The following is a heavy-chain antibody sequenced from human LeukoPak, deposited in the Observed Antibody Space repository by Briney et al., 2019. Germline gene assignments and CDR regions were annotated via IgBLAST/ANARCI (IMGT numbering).Heavy chain of an antibody. J-gene: IGHJ6*02. Sequence: ASVKVSCKASGYTFTSYAMNWVRQAPGQGLEWMGWINTNTGNPTYAQGFTGRFVFSLDTSVSTAYLQICSLKAEDTAVYYCARAAVAGPNYYYYGMDVWGQGTTVTVSS. CDR2: INTNTGNP. CDR1: GYTFTSYA. V-gene: IGHV7-4-1*01. D-gene: IGHD6-19*01. CDR3: ARAAVAGPNYYYYGMDV.